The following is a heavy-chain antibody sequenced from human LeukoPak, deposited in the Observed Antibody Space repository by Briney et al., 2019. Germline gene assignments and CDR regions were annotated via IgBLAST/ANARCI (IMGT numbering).Heavy chain of an antibody. V-gene: IGHV1-2*06. J-gene: IGHJ4*02. D-gene: IGHD3-22*01. CDR1: GYTFTDCY. CDR3: ARDRRDSSGFYPFDY. CDR2: INPNSGGT. Sequence: ASVKVSCKASGYTFTDCYMHWVRQAPGQGLEWMGRINPNSGGTNYAQTFQGRVTMTRDTSISTAYMELDRLRSDDTAVYYCARDRRDSSGFYPFDYWGQGTLVTVSS.